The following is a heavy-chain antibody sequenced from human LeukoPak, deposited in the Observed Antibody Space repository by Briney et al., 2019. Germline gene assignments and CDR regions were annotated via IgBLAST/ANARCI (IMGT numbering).Heavy chain of an antibody. D-gene: IGHD2-2*01. V-gene: IGHV1-69*06. CDR3: ARGGRYCSSTSCPYSTFDP. CDR2: IIPIFGTA. CDR1: GGTFSSYA. J-gene: IGHJ5*02. Sequence: GASVNVSCKASGGTFSSYAISWVRQAPGQGLEWMGRIIPIFGTANYAQKFQGRVTITADKSTSTAYMELSSLRSEDTAVYYCARGGRYCSSTSCPYSTFDPWGQGTLVTVSS.